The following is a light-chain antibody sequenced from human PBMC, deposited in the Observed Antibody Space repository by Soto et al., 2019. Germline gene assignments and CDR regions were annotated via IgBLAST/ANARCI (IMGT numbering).Light chain of an antibody. J-gene: IGLJ3*02. CDR3: CSYAGNSGV. CDR2: EVS. V-gene: IGLV2-23*02. Sequence: QSVLTQPASVSGSPGQSIIISCTGTSSDVGSYNFVSWYQQHPGKAPKLMIYEVSKRPSGVSNRFSGSKSGNTASLTISGLQSEDEGDYYCCSYAGNSGVFGGGTKLTVL. CDR1: SSDVGSYNF.